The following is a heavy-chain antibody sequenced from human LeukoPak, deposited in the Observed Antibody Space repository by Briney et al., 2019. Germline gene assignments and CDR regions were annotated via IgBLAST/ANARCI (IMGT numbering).Heavy chain of an antibody. J-gene: IGHJ3*02. CDR1: GGSISSHY. CDR2: IYTSGST. Sequence: PSETLSLTCTVSGGSISSHYWSWIRQPAGKGLEWIGRIYTSGSTNYNPSLKSRVTMSVDTSKNQFSLKLSSVTATDTAVYYCARDQFIAAAGTGAFDIWGQGTMVTVPS. V-gene: IGHV4-4*07. CDR3: ARDQFIAAAGTGAFDI. D-gene: IGHD6-13*01.